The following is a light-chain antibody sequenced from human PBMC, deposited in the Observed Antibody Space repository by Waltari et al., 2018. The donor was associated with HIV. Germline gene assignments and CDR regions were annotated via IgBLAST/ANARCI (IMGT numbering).Light chain of an antibody. V-gene: IGKV1-33*01. CDR1: QDISNS. J-gene: IGKJ2*01. CDR3: QHYDNLPYT. Sequence: DLQITQSPYSLSASLGYRLTITCQASQDISNSLNWYQQKPGEAPKLLIYDASNLEKGVPSRFSGSGSGTDFTFTISSLHPEDIATYYCQHYDNLPYTFGQGTKLEI. CDR2: DAS.